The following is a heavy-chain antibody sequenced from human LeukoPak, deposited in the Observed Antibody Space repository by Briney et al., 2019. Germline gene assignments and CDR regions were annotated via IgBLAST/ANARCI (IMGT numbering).Heavy chain of an antibody. D-gene: IGHD5-24*01. CDR1: GFTFSSYA. CDR3: AKGGVATIPFDH. Sequence: GGSLRLSCAASGFTFSSYAMSWVRQAPGKGLEWVFDINRSGGSTYYADSVKGRITISRDKSKNTLYLQMNSLRAEDTAVYYCAKGGVATIPFDHWGQGTLVTVS. CDR2: INRSGGST. J-gene: IGHJ4*02. V-gene: IGHV3-23*01.